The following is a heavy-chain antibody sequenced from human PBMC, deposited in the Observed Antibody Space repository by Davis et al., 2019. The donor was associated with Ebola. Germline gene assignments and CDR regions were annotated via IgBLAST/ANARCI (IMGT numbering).Heavy chain of an antibody. CDR2: INPNTGGT. CDR3: ARAVPATQNLDY. Sequence: AASVKVSCKAAGYTFTNYYIHWVRRAPGQGLEWMGWINPNTGGTNSAQKFQGRVTMTRATSMTTAYLELNSLRSDDTAVYYCARAVPATQNLDYWGQGTLVTVSS. CDR1: GYTFTNYY. V-gene: IGHV1-2*02. J-gene: IGHJ4*02. D-gene: IGHD2-15*01.